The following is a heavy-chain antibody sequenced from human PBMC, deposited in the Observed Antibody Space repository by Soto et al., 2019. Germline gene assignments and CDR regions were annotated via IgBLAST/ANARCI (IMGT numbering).Heavy chain of an antibody. Sequence: PSETMSLTCTVSGGRIGSGGYYWSWIRQHPGKGLEWIGYIYYSGSTYYNPSLKSRVTISVDTSKNQFALKRSSVTAADTAVYDGARECPWFDPWGQGTLVTVTS. V-gene: IGHV4-31*03. CDR3: ARECPWFDP. J-gene: IGHJ5*02. CDR1: GGRIGSGGYY. CDR2: IYYSGST.